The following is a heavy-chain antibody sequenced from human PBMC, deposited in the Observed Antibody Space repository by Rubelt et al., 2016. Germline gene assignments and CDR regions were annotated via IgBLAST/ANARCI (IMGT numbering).Heavy chain of an antibody. CDR2: IYYSRST. V-gene: IGHV4-38-2*02. J-gene: IGHJ4*02. CDR3: ARGLTVARISALED. Sequence: QVQLQESGPGLVKPSETLSLTCTVSGGSVSSNYYWGWIRQTPGKGLEWIARIYYSRSTYYNPSLKSRVTISVDTSNTRLSRKLRAVTAADTAVYYCARGLTVARISALEDWGQGTLVTVSS. D-gene: IGHD6-6*01. CDR1: GGSVSSNYY.